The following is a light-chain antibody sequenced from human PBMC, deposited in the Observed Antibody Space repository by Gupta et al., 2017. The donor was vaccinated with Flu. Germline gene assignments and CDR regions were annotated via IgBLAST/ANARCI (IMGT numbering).Light chain of an antibody. J-gene: IGKJ1*01. V-gene: IGKV3-20*01. CDR1: QTLSSRF. Sequence: VLTQSPGTLSLSTGERATLHCRASQTLSSRFLGWYQQKPGQAPRVLIYGASNRAAGIPDRFSSGGSGADSTPTISRLEPDDVAVYFCQEYGSSPWTFGQGTKVEIK. CDR3: QEYGSSPWT. CDR2: GAS.